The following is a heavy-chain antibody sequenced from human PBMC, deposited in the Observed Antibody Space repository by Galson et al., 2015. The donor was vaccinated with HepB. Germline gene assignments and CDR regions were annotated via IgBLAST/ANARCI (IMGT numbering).Heavy chain of an antibody. V-gene: IGHV3-23*01. J-gene: IGHJ6*02. CDR3: AKVSRADYYYGMGV. Sequence: SLRLSCAASGFTFSNYVMTWVRQAPGQGLEWVSGISGSGSSTYIADSVKGRFTISRDNSENTLYLRMNSLRVEDTAVYYCAKVSRADYYYGMGVWGQGTTVTVSS. CDR2: ISGSGSST. D-gene: IGHD2/OR15-2a*01. CDR1: GFTFSNYV.